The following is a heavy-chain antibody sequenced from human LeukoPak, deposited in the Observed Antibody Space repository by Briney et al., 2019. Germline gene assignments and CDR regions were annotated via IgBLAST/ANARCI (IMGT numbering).Heavy chain of an antibody. CDR3: ARDNISPYSSSSNYMDV. Sequence: GSLRPSCAASGFPFSSYATHWVRQAPGKGLGWVAVISYDGSNKYYADSVKGRFTISRDNSKNTLYLQMNSLRAEDTAVYYCARDNISPYSSSSNYMDVWGKGTTVTVSS. CDR2: ISYDGSNK. J-gene: IGHJ6*03. D-gene: IGHD6-13*01. V-gene: IGHV3-30-3*01. CDR1: GFPFSSYA.